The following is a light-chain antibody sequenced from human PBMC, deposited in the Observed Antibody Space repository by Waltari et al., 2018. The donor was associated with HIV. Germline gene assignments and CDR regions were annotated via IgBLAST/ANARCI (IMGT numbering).Light chain of an antibody. V-gene: IGLV2-14*03. CDR2: DVS. J-gene: IGLJ2*01. CDR1: SSDVGGYNY. Sequence: QSALTQPASVSGSPGQSITISCTGTSSDVGGYNYVSWYQQHPGKAPKLIIYDVSNRPSGVAKRFSGSKSGNTAALTISGLQAKDEADYYCSSYTSSRVFGGGTKLTVL. CDR3: SSYTSSRV.